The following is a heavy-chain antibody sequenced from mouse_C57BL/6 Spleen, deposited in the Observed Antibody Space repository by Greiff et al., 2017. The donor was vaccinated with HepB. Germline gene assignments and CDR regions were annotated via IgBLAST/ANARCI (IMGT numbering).Heavy chain of an antibody. Sequence: EVKLMESGGGLVKPGGSLKLSCAASGFTFSDYGMHWVRQAPEKGLEWVAYISSGSSTIYYADTVKGRFTISRDNATNTRFLQMTSLRSEDTAMYYCARVGSSLHWYFDVWGTGTTVTVSS. J-gene: IGHJ1*03. CDR2: ISSGSSTI. CDR1: GFTFSDYG. V-gene: IGHV5-17*01. CDR3: ARVGSSLHWYFDV. D-gene: IGHD1-1*01.